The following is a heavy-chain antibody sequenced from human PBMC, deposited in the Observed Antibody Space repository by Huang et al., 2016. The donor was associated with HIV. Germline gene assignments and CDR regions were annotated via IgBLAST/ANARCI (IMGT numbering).Heavy chain of an antibody. CDR3: ARGFWSGFNPPPYYFDY. CDR1: EYTFTSYA. J-gene: IGHJ4*02. CDR2: FNTDTGNP. D-gene: IGHD3-3*01. Sequence: QVQLVQSGSELKKPGASVKVSCKASEYTFTSYAMNWVRQAPGQGLEWLGWFNTDTGNPTYAQGFTGRFVFSVDTSVSTAYLQITSLKAEDTAVYYCARGFWSGFNPPPYYFDYWGQGTLVTVSS. V-gene: IGHV7-4-1*02.